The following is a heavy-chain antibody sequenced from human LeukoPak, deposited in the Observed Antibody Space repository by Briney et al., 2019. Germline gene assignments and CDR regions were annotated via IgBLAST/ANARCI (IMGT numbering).Heavy chain of an antibody. J-gene: IGHJ4*02. Sequence: ASVKVSCKASGYTFTSYYMHWVRQAPGQGLEWMGIINPSGGSTSYAQKFQGRVTMTRDTSTSTVYMELSSLRSEDTAVYYCARATVLRYFDWLSTLDYWGQGTLVTVSS. V-gene: IGHV1-46*01. CDR1: GYTFTSYY. CDR3: ARATVLRYFDWLSTLDY. D-gene: IGHD3-9*01. CDR2: INPSGGST.